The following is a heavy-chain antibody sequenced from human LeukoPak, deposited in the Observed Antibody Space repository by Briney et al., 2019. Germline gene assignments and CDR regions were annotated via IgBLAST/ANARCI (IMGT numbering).Heavy chain of an antibody. J-gene: IGHJ4*02. CDR2: ISYDGSNK. V-gene: IGHV3-30-3*01. CDR3: AKDIWCGGDCYFLGY. CDR1: GFTFSSYA. Sequence: GGSLRLSCAASGFTFSSYAMHWVRQAPGKGLEWVAVISYDGSNKYYADSVKGRITISRDNSKNTLYMQMNSLSAEDTAVYYCAKDIWCGGDCYFLGYWGQGTLVTVSS. D-gene: IGHD2-21*02.